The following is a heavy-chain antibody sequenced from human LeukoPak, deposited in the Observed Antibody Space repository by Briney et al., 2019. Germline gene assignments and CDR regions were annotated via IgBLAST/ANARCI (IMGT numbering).Heavy chain of an antibody. Sequence: GGSLRLSCAASGFTVSNNYMSWVRQAPGKGLEWVSFIYRSGSTYYADSLRGRFTISRDNAKNSLYLQMNSLRAEDTAVYYCARESSYYGSGSYYYYYYMDVWGKGTTVTISS. J-gene: IGHJ6*03. V-gene: IGHV3-53*01. CDR2: IYRSGST. D-gene: IGHD3-10*01. CDR3: ARESSYYGSGSYYYYYYMDV. CDR1: GFTVSNNY.